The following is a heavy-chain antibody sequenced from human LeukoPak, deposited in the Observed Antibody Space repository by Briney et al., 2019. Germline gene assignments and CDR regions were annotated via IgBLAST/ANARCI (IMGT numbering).Heavy chain of an antibody. D-gene: IGHD1-14*01. CDR1: GFTFSNYA. CDR3: AKETAPHTDHVFDC. V-gene: IGHV3-23*01. Sequence: GGSLRLSCAASGFTFSNYAMAWIRQAPGKGPEWVASISETGRETSYADSVKGRFTISRDNSKKMLFLQMSSLRAEDTAIFYCAKETAPHTDHVFDCWGQGTLVIVSS. CDR2: ISETGRET. J-gene: IGHJ4*02.